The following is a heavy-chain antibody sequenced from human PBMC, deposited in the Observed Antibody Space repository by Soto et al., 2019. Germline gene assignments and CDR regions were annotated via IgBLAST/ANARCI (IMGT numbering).Heavy chain of an antibody. CDR1: GYTFTSYA. Sequence: VASVKVSCKASGYTFTSYAISWVRQAPGQGLEWMGWISAYNGNTHYAQKLQGRVTMTTDTSTSTAYMELRSLRSDDTAVYYCARDLHSGLPDYWGQGTLVTVSS. J-gene: IGHJ4*02. CDR3: ARDLHSGLPDY. CDR2: ISAYNGNT. D-gene: IGHD6-19*01. V-gene: IGHV1-18*01.